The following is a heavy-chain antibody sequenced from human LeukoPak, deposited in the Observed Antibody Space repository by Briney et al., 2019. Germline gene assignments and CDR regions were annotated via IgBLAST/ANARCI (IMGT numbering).Heavy chain of an antibody. CDR2: IYYSGST. CDR1: GGSISSGGYY. J-gene: IGHJ6*02. D-gene: IGHD6-13*01. CDR3: TRDRKGPSSCWYVYYYYYGMDV. Sequence: PSETLSLTCTVSGGSISSGGYYWSWIRQHPGKGLEWIGYIYYSGSTYYNPSLKSRVTISVDTSKNQFSLKLSSVTAADTAVYYCTRDRKGPSSCWYVYYYYYGMDVWGQGTTVTVSS. V-gene: IGHV4-31*03.